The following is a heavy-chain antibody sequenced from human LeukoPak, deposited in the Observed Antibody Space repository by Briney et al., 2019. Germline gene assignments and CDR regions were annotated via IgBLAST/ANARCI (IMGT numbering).Heavy chain of an antibody. CDR1: GFTFSSYA. CDR2: ISGGGGST. Sequence: PGGSLRLSCAAPGFTFSSYAMSWVRQAPGKGLEWVSAISGGGGSTYYADSVKGRFTISRDNSKNTLYLQMNSLRAEDTAVYYCAKTGYCSGGSCDYWGQGTLVTVSS. CDR3: AKTGYCSGGSCDY. D-gene: IGHD2-15*01. J-gene: IGHJ4*02. V-gene: IGHV3-23*01.